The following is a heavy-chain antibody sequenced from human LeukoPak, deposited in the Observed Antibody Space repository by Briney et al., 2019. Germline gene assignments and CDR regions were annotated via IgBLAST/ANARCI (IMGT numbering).Heavy chain of an antibody. CDR2: TYYRSKWYH. CDR1: VDSVSSNSAA. V-gene: IGHV6-1*01. CDR3: VRDGGTSVTTWFDY. Sequence: SQTLSLTCAISVDSVSSNSAAWNWIRHSPSRGLEWLGRTYYRSKWYHEYAVSVKSRITIDPDTSKNQFSLQLNSVTPEDSAVYYCVRDGGTSVTTWFDYWGQGTLVTVSS. D-gene: IGHD4-17*01. J-gene: IGHJ4*02.